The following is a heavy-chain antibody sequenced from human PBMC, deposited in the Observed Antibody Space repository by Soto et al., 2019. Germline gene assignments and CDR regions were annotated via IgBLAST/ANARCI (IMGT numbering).Heavy chain of an antibody. Sequence: SETLSLTCTVSGGSISSSSYYWGWIRQPPGKGLEWIGSIYYSGSTYYNPSLKSRVTISVDTSKNQFSLKLSSVTAADTAVSYCVRVDQLLSKHWFDPWGQGTLVTVSS. D-gene: IGHD2-2*01. J-gene: IGHJ5*02. CDR1: GGSISSSSYY. CDR3: VRVDQLLSKHWFDP. V-gene: IGHV4-39*01. CDR2: IYYSGST.